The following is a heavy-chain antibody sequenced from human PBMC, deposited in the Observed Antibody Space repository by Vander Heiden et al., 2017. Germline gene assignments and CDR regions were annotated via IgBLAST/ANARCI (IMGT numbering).Heavy chain of an antibody. Sequence: QVQLHESGPGLLKASKTLSLTCNVSDASIGSGFYWTWIRQHPGKGLEWVGYIYNTRVSSYSPSLKPRISMSVDTSKNQFSLNLNSVTAADTAVYYCARGVDTYARQIDLWGQGTLVTVSS. CDR3: ARGVDTYARQIDL. V-gene: IGHV4-31*03. D-gene: IGHD2-2*01. CDR2: IYNTRVS. J-gene: IGHJ1*01. CDR1: DASIGSGFY.